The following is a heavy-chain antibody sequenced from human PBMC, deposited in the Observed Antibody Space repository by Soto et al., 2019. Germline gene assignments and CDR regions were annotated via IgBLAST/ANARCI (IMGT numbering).Heavy chain of an antibody. J-gene: IGHJ4*02. Sequence: ASVKVSCKESGDTLTSNYRHWVRQAPGQGLEWMGIINPSGGSTSYAQKFQGRITMTRDTSTSTVYMELSSLRSEDTAVYYCASGELADYWGQGTLVTVSS. CDR2: INPSGGST. CDR1: GDTLTSNY. V-gene: IGHV1-46*03. CDR3: ASGELADY. D-gene: IGHD3-10*01.